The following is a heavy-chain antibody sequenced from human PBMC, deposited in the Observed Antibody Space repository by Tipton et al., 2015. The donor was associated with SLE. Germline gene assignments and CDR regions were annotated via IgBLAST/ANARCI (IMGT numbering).Heavy chain of an antibody. J-gene: IGHJ4*02. CDR2: IYYSGST. CDR1: GGSISSSSYY. V-gene: IGHV4-39*07. CDR3: ARLRVISYYFDY. Sequence: TLSLTCTVSGGSISSSSYYWGWIRQPPGKGLEWIGSIYYSGSTYYNPSLKRRVIISVDTSKNQFSLKLSSVTAADTAVYYCARLRVISYYFDYWGQETLVTVSS. D-gene: IGHD2-21*01.